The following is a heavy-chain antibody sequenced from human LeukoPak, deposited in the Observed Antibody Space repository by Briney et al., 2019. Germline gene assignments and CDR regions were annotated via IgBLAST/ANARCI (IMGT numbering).Heavy chain of an antibody. CDR3: ARHTYSNYHYYYYGMDV. J-gene: IGHJ6*02. Sequence: PSETLSLTCTVSGGSISSYYWSWIRQPPGKGLEWIGYIYYSGSTNYNPSLKSRVTISVDTSKNQFSLKLNSVTAADTAVYYCARHTYSNYHYYYYGMDVWGQGTTVTVSS. CDR1: GGSISSYY. V-gene: IGHV4-59*08. CDR2: IYYSGST. D-gene: IGHD4-11*01.